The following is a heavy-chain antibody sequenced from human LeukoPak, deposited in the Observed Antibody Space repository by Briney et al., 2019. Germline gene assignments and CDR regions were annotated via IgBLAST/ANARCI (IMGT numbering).Heavy chain of an antibody. V-gene: IGHV4-59*08. D-gene: IGHD3-22*01. J-gene: IGHJ4*02. Sequence: SETLSLTCTVSGGSISSYYWSWIRQPPGKGLEWIGYIYYSGSTNYNPSLKSRVTISVDTSNNQFSLKLSSVTAADTAMYYCARGVSGYTSDSPVDYWGQGTLVTVSS. CDR3: ARGVSGYTSDSPVDY. CDR2: IYYSGST. CDR1: GGSISSYY.